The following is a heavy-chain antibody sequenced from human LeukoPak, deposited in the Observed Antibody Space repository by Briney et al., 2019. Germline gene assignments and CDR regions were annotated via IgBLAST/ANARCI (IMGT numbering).Heavy chain of an antibody. CDR3: ARVGTGSWYFDL. V-gene: IGHV3-7*01. Sequence: GGSLRLSCAASGFSFSSYWMTWVRQAPGKGLEWVANIRDDGTEKFYVDSVKGRFTISRDNAKNSLYLQVNSLRAEDTAVYYCARVGTGSWYFDLWGRGTLVTFSS. CDR1: GFSFSSYW. J-gene: IGHJ2*01. D-gene: IGHD3-10*01. CDR2: IRDDGTEK.